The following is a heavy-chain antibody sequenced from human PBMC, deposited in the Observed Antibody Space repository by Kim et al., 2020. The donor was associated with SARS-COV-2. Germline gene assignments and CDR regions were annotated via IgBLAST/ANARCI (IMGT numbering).Heavy chain of an antibody. Sequence: GKGRFTISRDNAKNSLYLQMNSLRDEDTAVYYCAREKDIAAAGKGYYFDYWGQGTLVTVSS. J-gene: IGHJ4*02. V-gene: IGHV3-48*02. D-gene: IGHD6-13*01. CDR3: AREKDIAAAGKGYYFDY.